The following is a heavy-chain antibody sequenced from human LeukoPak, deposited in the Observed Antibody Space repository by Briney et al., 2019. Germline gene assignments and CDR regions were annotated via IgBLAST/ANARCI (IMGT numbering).Heavy chain of an antibody. Sequence: ASVKVSCKASGYTFTSSVISWVRQAPGQGLEWMGWISAYNGNTNYAPKLQGRVTMTTDTSTSTAYMELRSLRPDDTAVYYCARGLVARTEIDYWGQGTLVTVSS. CDR3: ARGLVARTEIDY. V-gene: IGHV1-18*01. J-gene: IGHJ4*02. CDR2: ISAYNGNT. D-gene: IGHD5-12*01. CDR1: GYTFTSSV.